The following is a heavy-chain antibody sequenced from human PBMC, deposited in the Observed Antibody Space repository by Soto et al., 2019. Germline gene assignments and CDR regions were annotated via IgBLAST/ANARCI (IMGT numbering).Heavy chain of an antibody. D-gene: IGHD5-12*01. CDR3: AGGYSGYDAIDY. J-gene: IGHJ4*02. CDR1: GGSFSGYY. V-gene: IGHV4-34*01. Sequence: SETLSLTCAVYGGSFSGYYWSWIRQPPGKGLEWIGEINHSGSTNYNPSLKSRVTISVDTSKKQFSLKLISVTAADTAVYYCAGGYSGYDAIDYWGQGTLVTVSS. CDR2: INHSGST.